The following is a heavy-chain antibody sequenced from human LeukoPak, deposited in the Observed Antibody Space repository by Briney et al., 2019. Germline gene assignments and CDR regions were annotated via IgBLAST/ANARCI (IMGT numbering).Heavy chain of an antibody. Sequence: SETLSLTCTVSGCSISSGSYYWSWIRQPAGKGLEWIGRIYTSGSTNYTPSLKSRVTISVDTSKNQFSLKLSSVTAADTAVYYCARTLSDTYYYDSSGHKKAFDIWGQGTMVTVSS. CDR1: GCSISSGSYY. CDR3: ARTLSDTYYYDSSGHKKAFDI. J-gene: IGHJ3*02. D-gene: IGHD3-22*01. CDR2: IYTSGST. V-gene: IGHV4-61*02.